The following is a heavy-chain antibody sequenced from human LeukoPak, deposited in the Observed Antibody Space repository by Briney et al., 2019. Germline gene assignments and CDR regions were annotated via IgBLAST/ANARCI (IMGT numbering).Heavy chain of an antibody. CDR1: GLTFSSYW. CDR2: MNGDGSAK. CDR3: ARGWNYAFRFDY. J-gene: IGHJ4*02. Sequence: GGSLRLSCAASGLTFSSYWMSWVRQAPGKGLEWVAHMNGDGSAKYYVDSLKGRFTISRDNAKNSLYLQMNSLRAEDTAVYYCARGWNYAFRFDYWGQGTLVTVSS. D-gene: IGHD1-7*01. V-gene: IGHV3-7*01.